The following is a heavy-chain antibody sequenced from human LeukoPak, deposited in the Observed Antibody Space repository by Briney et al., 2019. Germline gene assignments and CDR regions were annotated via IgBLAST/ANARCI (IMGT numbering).Heavy chain of an antibody. D-gene: IGHD3-3*01. CDR1: GFTFGDYA. J-gene: IGHJ6*02. CDR3: TRDRAPLDYDFWSGTYYYYGMDV. V-gene: IGHV3-49*04. Sequence: GGSLRLSCTASGFTFGDYAMHWVRQAPGKGLEWVGFIRSKAYGGTTEYAASVKGRFTISRDDSKSIAYLQMNSLKTEDTAVYYCTRDRAPLDYDFWSGTYYYYGMDVWGQGTTVTVSS. CDR2: IRSKAYGGTT.